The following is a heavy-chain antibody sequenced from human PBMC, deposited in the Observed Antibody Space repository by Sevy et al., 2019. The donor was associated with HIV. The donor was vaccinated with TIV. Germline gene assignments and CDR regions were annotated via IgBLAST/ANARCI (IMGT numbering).Heavy chain of an antibody. CDR3: ARAPPVVVVPGAPSWFDP. Sequence: SETLSLTCAVYGGSFSGYYWNWIRQSPGKGLEWIGEINHSGSTHYNPSLKSRVTISVDTSKNQLSLRRNSVTAADTAVYYCARAPPVVVVPGAPSWFDPWGQGTLVTVSS. D-gene: IGHD2-2*01. J-gene: IGHJ5*02. CDR2: INHSGST. V-gene: IGHV4-34*01. CDR1: GGSFSGYY.